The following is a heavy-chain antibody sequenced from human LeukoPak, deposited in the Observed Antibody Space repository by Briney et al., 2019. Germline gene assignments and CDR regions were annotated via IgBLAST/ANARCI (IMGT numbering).Heavy chain of an antibody. CDR3: ARGRDYDYSGYYFDY. CDR2: IYYSGST. V-gene: IGHV4-59*12. J-gene: IGHJ4*02. D-gene: IGHD3-22*01. CDR1: GGSISSYC. Sequence: PSETLSLTCTVSGGSISSYCWSWIRQPPGKGLEWIGYIYYSGSTNYNPSLKSRVTMSVDMSKNQFSLKLSSVTAADTALYYCARGRDYDYSGYYFDYWGQGTLVTVSS.